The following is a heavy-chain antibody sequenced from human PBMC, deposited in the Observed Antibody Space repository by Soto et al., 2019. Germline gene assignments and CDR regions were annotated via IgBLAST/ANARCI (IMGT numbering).Heavy chain of an antibody. V-gene: IGHV1-69*13. Sequence: SVKVSCKASGGTFNNYAIHWVRQAPGQGLEWMGGIGPMFGPAKYPEKFRGRVSITADDSTSTAYMELRSLTSEDTAVYYCARVLIAEAGTAEYFLHRGPGTLVTVFS. J-gene: IGHJ1*01. CDR2: IGPMFGPA. CDR1: GGTFNNYA. CDR3: ARVLIAEAGTAEYFLH. D-gene: IGHD6-19*01.